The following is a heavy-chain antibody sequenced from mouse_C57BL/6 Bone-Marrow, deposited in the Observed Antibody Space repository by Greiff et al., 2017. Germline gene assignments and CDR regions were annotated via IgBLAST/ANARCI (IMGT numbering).Heavy chain of an antibody. CDR3: AISCTTVVADY. J-gene: IGHJ2*01. V-gene: IGHV1-74*01. D-gene: IGHD1-1*01. Sequence: QVQLQQPGAELVKPGASVKVSCKASGYTFTSYWMHWVKQRPGQGLEWIGRFHPSDSDTNYNQKFKGKATLTVDKSSSTAYMQLSSLTSEDSAVDYCAISCTTVVADYWGQGTTLTVSS. CDR1: GYTFTSYW. CDR2: FHPSDSDT.